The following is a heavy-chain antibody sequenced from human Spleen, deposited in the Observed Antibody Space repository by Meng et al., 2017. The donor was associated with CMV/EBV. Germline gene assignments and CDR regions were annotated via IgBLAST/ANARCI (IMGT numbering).Heavy chain of an antibody. J-gene: IGHJ4*02. CDR1: GYPFSSHY. D-gene: IGHD2-2*01. CDR2: ISAYHGNT. Sequence: ASVKVSCKASGYPFSSHYINWVRQAPGQGLEWMGWISAYHGNTKYSQKFQGRVTMTTDTSTSTAYMELRSLRSDDTALYYCARDAGYCSSTSCYPFDSWGQGTLVTVSS. CDR3: ARDAGYCSSTSCYPFDS. V-gene: IGHV1-18*04.